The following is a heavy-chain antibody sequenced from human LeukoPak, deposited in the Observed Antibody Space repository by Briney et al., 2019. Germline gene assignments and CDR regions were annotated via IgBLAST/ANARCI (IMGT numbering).Heavy chain of an antibody. J-gene: IGHJ4*02. V-gene: IGHV1-46*01. CDR1: GYTFTSYY. D-gene: IGHD6-19*01. CDR2: INPSGGST. Sequence: ASVKVSCKASGYTFTSYYMHWVRQAPGQGLEWMGIINPSGGSTGYAQKFQGRVTMTRDTSTSTVYMELSSLRSEDTAVYYCARDLVRGSGWYGVCLYWGQGTLVTVSS. CDR3: ARDLVRGSGWYGVCLY.